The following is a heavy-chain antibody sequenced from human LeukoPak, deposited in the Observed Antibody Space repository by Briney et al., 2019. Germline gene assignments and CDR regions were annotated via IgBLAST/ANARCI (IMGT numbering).Heavy chain of an antibody. CDR2: IYSGGNT. D-gene: IGHD6-19*01. Sequence: SETLSLTCTVSGGSISSYYWSWIRQPAGKGLEWIGRIYSGGNTNYNPSLKSRVAMSLDTSKNQFSVKLSSVTAADTAVYYCARDRQQWLVRGYYYYYMDVWGKGTTVTVSS. CDR3: ARDRQQWLVRGYYYYYMDV. CDR1: GGSISSYY. J-gene: IGHJ6*03. V-gene: IGHV4-4*07.